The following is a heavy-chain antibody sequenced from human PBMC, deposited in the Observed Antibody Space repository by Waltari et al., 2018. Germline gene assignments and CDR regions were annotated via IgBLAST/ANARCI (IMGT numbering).Heavy chain of an antibody. Sequence: QVQLVQSGAEVKKPGASVKVSCKVSGYTLTELSMHWVRLAPGKGLEWMGGFEPEDGETIYAQKCQGRVTMTEDTSTDTAYMELSSLRSEDTAVYYCATNRDCSSTSCYPDYWGQGTLVTVSS. CDR3: ATNRDCSSTSCYPDY. CDR1: GYTLTELS. J-gene: IGHJ4*02. CDR2: FEPEDGET. V-gene: IGHV1-24*01. D-gene: IGHD2-2*01.